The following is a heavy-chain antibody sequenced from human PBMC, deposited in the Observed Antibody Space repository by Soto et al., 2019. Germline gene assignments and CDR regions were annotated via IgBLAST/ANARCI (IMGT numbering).Heavy chain of an antibody. Sequence: TLSLTCAVYGGSFSGYYWSWIRQPPGKGLEWIGEINHSGSTNYNPSLKSRVTISVDTSKDQFSLKLSSVTAADTAVYYCARGGEYYDFWSGYYLSYGMDVWGQGTTVTVSS. J-gene: IGHJ6*02. D-gene: IGHD3-3*01. CDR3: ARGGEYYDFWSGYYLSYGMDV. CDR1: GGSFSGYY. CDR2: INHSGST. V-gene: IGHV4-34*01.